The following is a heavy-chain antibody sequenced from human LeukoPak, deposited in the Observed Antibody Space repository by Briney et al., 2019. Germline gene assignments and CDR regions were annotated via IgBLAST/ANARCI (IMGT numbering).Heavy chain of an antibody. CDR3: ARDVNSSGWVDY. CDR2: IYYSGTT. D-gene: IGHD6-19*01. V-gene: IGHV4-4*08. Sequence: SETLSLTCTVSGGSITSSYWSWIRQPPGKGLEWIGYIYYSGTTNYNPSLKSRVTISVDTSKNQFSLRLNSVTAADTAVYYCARDVNSSGWVDYWGQGTLVTVSS. CDR1: GGSITSSY. J-gene: IGHJ4*02.